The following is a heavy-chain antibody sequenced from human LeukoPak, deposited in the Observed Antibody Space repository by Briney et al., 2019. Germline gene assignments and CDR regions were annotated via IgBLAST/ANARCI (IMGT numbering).Heavy chain of an antibody. CDR3: ARAPIVTAAGHFFDY. D-gene: IGHD6-13*01. J-gene: IGHJ4*02. CDR1: GFTFSSYW. Sequence: PGGSLRLSCAASGFTFSSYWMSWVRQAPGKGLVWVSRINSDGSSTSYADSVKGRFTISRDNAKNTLYLQMNSLRAEDTAVYYCARAPIVTAAGHFFDYWGQGTLVTVSS. V-gene: IGHV3-74*01. CDR2: INSDGSST.